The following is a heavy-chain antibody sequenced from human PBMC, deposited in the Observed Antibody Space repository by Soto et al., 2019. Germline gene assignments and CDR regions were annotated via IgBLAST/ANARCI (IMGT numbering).Heavy chain of an antibody. Sequence: QVQLVQSGAEVKKPGASVKVSCKASGYTFTSYDINWVRQATGQGLEWMGWMNPNSGNTGYAQKFQGRVTMTRNTSISTAYMELSSLRSEDTAVYYCARVNEVITFGGVIVVFDYWGQGTLVTVSS. CDR3: ARVNEVITFGGVIVVFDY. CDR2: MNPNSGNT. D-gene: IGHD3-16*02. CDR1: GYTFTSYD. V-gene: IGHV1-8*01. J-gene: IGHJ4*02.